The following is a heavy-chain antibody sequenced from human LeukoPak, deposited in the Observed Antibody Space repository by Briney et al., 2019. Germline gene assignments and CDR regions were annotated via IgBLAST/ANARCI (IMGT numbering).Heavy chain of an antibody. Sequence: SETLSLTCTVSGGSISSYYWSWIRQPPGKGLERIGYIYYSGSTNYNPSLKSRVTISVDTSKNQFSLKLSSVTAADTAVYYCARDVVVPAASRRYYYYMDVWGKGTTVTVSS. CDR2: IYYSGST. CDR1: GGSISSYY. V-gene: IGHV4-59*01. J-gene: IGHJ6*03. CDR3: ARDVVVPAASRRYYYYMDV. D-gene: IGHD2-2*01.